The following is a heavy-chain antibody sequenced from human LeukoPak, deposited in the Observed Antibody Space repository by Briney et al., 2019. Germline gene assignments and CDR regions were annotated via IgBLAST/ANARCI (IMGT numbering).Heavy chain of an antibody. J-gene: IGHJ4*02. D-gene: IGHD1-26*01. V-gene: IGHV3-66*02. CDR3: ARGGQGSYYAFDFDY. CDR2: IYTGGGT. CDR1: GFIVSGNY. Sequence: PGGSLRLSCAASGFIVSGNYMSWVRQAPGKGLQWVSVIYTGGGTYYADSVKGRFTISRDNSKNTLYLQMNSLRAEDTAVYYCARGGQGSYYAFDFDYWGQGTLVTVSS.